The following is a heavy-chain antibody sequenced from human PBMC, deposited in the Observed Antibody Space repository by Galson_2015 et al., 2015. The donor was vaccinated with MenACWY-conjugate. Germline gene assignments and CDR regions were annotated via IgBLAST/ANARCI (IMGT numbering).Heavy chain of an antibody. D-gene: IGHD2-21*02. CDR2: MNGDGSII. CDR3: VRALNGDADY. V-gene: IGHV3-74*01. CDR1: GFIFSSHW. J-gene: IGHJ4*02. Sequence: SLRLSCAGSGFIFSSHWMHWVRQLPGEGLIWVSRMNGDGSIIVYADSVKGRFTTSRDNAKNMVFLQMDSLRAEDTAVYYCVRALNGDADYWGQGTLVTVSS.